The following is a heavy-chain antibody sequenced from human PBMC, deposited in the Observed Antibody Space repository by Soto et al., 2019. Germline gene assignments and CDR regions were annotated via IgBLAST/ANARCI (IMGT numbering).Heavy chain of an antibody. D-gene: IGHD6-19*01. CDR1: GYTFTGYY. CDR2: INPNSGGT. CDR3: ARPPVAGSDFDY. J-gene: IGHJ4*02. V-gene: IGHV1-2*02. Sequence: ASVKVSCKASGYTFTGYYMHWVRQVPGQGLEWMGWINPNSGGTNYAQKFQGRVTMTRDTSISTAYMELSRLRSDDTAVYYCARPPVAGSDFDYWGQGTLVTVSS.